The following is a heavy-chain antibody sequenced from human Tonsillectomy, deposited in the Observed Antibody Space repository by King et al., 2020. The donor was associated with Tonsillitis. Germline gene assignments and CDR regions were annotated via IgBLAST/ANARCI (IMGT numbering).Heavy chain of an antibody. Sequence: VQLVESGGGVVQPGRSLRLSCAASKFSFNSYGMHWVRQAPGKGLEWVAGIWYDGSNKYYADSVKGRFTISRDNSKNRLYVEMNSLRAEDTAVYYCARGANLWSGYSYSGFDYWGQGTLVTVSS. CDR3: ARGANLWSGYSYSGFDY. CDR2: IWYDGSNK. V-gene: IGHV3-33*01. J-gene: IGHJ4*02. D-gene: IGHD3-3*01. CDR1: KFSFNSYG.